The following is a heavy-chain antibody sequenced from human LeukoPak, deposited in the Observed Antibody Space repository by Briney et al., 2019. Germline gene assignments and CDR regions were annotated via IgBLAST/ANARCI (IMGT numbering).Heavy chain of an antibody. CDR1: GYTFTSYY. J-gene: IGHJ4*02. V-gene: IGHV1-46*01. Sequence: ASVKVSCKASGYTFTSYYMHWVRQAPGQGLEWMGIINPSGGSTSYAQKFQGRVTMTRDTSTSTVYVELSSLRSEDTAVYYCARSGYSYGGLDYWGQGTLVTVSS. CDR3: ARSGYSYGGLDY. CDR2: INPSGGST. D-gene: IGHD5-18*01.